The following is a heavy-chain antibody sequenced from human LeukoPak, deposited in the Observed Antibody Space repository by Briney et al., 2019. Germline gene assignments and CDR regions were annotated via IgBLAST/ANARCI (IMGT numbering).Heavy chain of an antibody. D-gene: IGHD2-2*01. J-gene: IGHJ4*02. CDR2: INPNSGDT. Sequence: GASVKVSCKASGYTFTDYYMHWVRQAPGQGFEWMGWINPNSGDTNYAQKLQGRVTMTTDTSTSTAYMELRSLRSDDTAVYYCARVQLDFSYDYWGQGTLVTVSS. CDR3: ARVQLDFSYDY. V-gene: IGHV1-2*02. CDR1: GYTFTDYY.